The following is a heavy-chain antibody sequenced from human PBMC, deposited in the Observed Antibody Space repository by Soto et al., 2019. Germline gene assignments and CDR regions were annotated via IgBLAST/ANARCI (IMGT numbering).Heavy chain of an antibody. J-gene: IGHJ6*03. V-gene: IGHV3-49*03. Sequence: GGSLRLSCTASGFTFGDYAMSWFRQAPGKGLEWVGFIRSKAYGGTTEYAASVKGRFTISRDDSKSIAYLQMNSLKTEDTAVYYCTRDRAGPGDFWSGYYNSYYMDVWGKGTTVTVSS. CDR2: IRSKAYGGTT. D-gene: IGHD3-3*01. CDR3: TRDRAGPGDFWSGYYNSYYMDV. CDR1: GFTFGDYA.